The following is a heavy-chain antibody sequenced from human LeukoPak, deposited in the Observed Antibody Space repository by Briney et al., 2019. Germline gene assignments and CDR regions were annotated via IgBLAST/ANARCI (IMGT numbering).Heavy chain of an antibody. CDR3: AGTYSSGWDYFDF. D-gene: IGHD6-19*01. CDR1: GFIFSSYE. CDR2: ISSSGSTI. V-gene: IGHV3-48*03. J-gene: IGHJ4*02. Sequence: GGSLRLSCAASGFIFSSYEMNWVRQAPGKGLEWVSHISSSGSTIDYADSVKGRFIISRDNAKNSLYLQMNSLRAEDTGAYYCAGTYSSGWDYFDFWGQGTLVTVSS.